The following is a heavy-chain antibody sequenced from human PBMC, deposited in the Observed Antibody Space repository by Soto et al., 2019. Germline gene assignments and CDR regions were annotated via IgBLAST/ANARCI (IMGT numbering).Heavy chain of an antibody. CDR1: GGSVSSGSYY. J-gene: IGHJ6*02. Sequence: QVQLQESGPGLVKPSETLSLTCTVSGGSVSSGSYYWSWIRQPPGKGLEWIGYIYYSGSTNYNPSRTSLVPRSLDTSKNQFSLKLSSVTAADTAVYYCARGIEGWYQGRYYYGMDVWGQGTTVTVSS. CDR3: ARGIEGWYQGRYYYGMDV. CDR2: IYYSGST. V-gene: IGHV4-61*01. D-gene: IGHD6-19*01.